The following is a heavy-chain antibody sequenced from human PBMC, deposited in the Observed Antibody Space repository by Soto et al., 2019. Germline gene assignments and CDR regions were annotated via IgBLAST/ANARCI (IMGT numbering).Heavy chain of an antibody. D-gene: IGHD2-15*01. J-gene: IGHJ6*03. CDR2: ISSSGSTI. CDR1: GFTFSDYY. CDR3: ATVRYCSGGNCYSSYFYMDV. V-gene: IGHV3-11*01. Sequence: GSLRLSCAASGFTFSDYYMSWIRQAPGKGLEWVSYISSSGSTIYYADSVKGRFTISRDNAKNSLYLQMNSLRAEDTAVYYCATVRYCSGGNCYSSYFYMDVWGKGTTVTVSS.